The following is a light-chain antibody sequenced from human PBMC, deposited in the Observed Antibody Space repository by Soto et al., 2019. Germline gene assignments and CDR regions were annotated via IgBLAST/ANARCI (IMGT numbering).Light chain of an antibody. CDR3: QQYNNWPSHT. CDR2: GAS. Sequence: EIVMTQSQATLSVSPGERATLSCRASQSVSSNLAWYQQKPGQAPRLLIYGASTRATGIPARFSGSGSGTEFTLTISSLQSEDFAVYYCQQYNNWPSHTFGQGTKLEIK. V-gene: IGKV3-15*01. CDR1: QSVSSN. J-gene: IGKJ2*01.